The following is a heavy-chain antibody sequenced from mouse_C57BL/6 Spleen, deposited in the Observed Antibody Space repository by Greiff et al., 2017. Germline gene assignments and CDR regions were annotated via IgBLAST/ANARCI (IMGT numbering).Heavy chain of an antibody. CDR3: ARDGPFFDY. CDR1: GYTFTSYW. CDR2: IYPSDSET. D-gene: IGHD2-3*01. J-gene: IGHJ2*01. V-gene: IGHV1-61*01. Sequence: QVQLQQPGAELVMPGASVKLSCKASGYTFTSYWMDWVKQRPGQGLEWIGNIYPSDSETHYNQKFKDKATLTVDKSSSTAYMQLSSLTSEDSAVYYCARDGPFFDYWGQGTTLTVSS.